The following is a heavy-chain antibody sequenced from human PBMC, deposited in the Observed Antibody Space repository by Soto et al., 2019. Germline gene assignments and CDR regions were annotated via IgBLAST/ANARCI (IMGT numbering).Heavy chain of an antibody. CDR1: GFTFSSYG. J-gene: IGHJ4*02. CDR3: AKDQGRTAAHPYGISDS. D-gene: IGHD6-6*01. Sequence: GGSVRLSCAASGFTFSSYGMHWVRQAPGKGLEWVAVISYDGSNKYYADSVKGRFTISRDNSKNTLYLQMNGLRADDTAVYDCAKDQGRTAAHPYGISDSWGQGTLVTVSS. V-gene: IGHV3-30*18. CDR2: ISYDGSNK.